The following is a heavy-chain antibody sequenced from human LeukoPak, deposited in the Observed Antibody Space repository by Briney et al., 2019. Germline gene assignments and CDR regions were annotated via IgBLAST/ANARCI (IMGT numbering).Heavy chain of an antibody. CDR2: TSYDGSDK. D-gene: IGHD5-24*01. V-gene: IGHV3-30*03. J-gene: IGHJ4*02. CDR3: TRGDYRNYKNYPFDS. Sequence: GRSLRLSCVASGFTFSGFAMHWVRQPPGKGLEWLAVTSYDGSDKYYADSVRGRFAISRDNSKNTVYLQLNSPGPEDTATYYCTRGDYRNYKNYPFDSWGQGTLVTVSS. CDR1: GFTFSGFA.